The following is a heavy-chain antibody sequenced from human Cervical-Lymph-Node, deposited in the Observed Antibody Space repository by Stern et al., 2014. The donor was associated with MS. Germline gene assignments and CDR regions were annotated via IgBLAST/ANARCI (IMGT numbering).Heavy chain of an antibody. J-gene: IGHJ6*02. V-gene: IGHV4-34*01. Sequence: QVQLQQWGAGLLKPSETLSLTCAVYGGSFSGYYWSWIRQPPGKGLEWIGGVNHRGSTKSNPSLKSRVTLSAHTTKNQFPLKLRSATAADTAVYYCARDGDHVYTADYYGMDVWGQGTTVTVSS. CDR3: ARDGDHVYTADYYGMDV. CDR1: GGSFSGYY. CDR2: VNHRGST. D-gene: IGHD4-17*01.